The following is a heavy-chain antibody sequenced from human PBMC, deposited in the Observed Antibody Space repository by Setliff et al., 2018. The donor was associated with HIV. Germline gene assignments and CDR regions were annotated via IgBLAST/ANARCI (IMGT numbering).Heavy chain of an antibody. CDR2: IYSGGST. V-gene: IGHV3-53*01. Sequence: GGSLRLSCAAFGFTFSRDWMHWVRQAPGKGLEWVSVIYSGGSTYYADSVKGRFTISRDNSKNTLYLQMNSLRAEDTAVYYCAKDRTVVVITIFDYWGQGTLVTVSS. J-gene: IGHJ4*02. D-gene: IGHD3-22*01. CDR3: AKDRTVVVITIFDY. CDR1: GFTFSRDW.